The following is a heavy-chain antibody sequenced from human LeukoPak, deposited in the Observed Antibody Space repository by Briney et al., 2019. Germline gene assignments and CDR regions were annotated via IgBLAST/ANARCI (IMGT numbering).Heavy chain of an antibody. CDR1: GYSFTSYW. J-gene: IGHJ4*02. CDR2: MYPGDSDT. V-gene: IGHV5-51*01. Sequence: GESLKISCKGSGYSFTSYWIGWARQMPGEGLEWMGIMYPGDSDTRYSPSFQGQVTISADKSISTVFLQWSSLKASDTAMYYCARRASTSWYFDSWGQGTLVTVSS. CDR3: ARRASTSWYFDS. D-gene: IGHD6-13*01.